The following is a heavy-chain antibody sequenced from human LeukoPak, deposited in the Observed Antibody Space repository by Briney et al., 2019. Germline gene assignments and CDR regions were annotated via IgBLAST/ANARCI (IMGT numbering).Heavy chain of an antibody. D-gene: IGHD6-13*01. Sequence: SETLSLTCAVSGGSISSSNWWSWIRQPPGKGLEWIGTIYYSGSTYYNPSLKSRVTISVDTSKNQFSLKLSSVTAADTAVYYCAYTSSWYYFDYWGQGTLVTVSS. V-gene: IGHV4-4*02. CDR3: AYTSSWYYFDY. CDR2: IYYSGST. J-gene: IGHJ4*02. CDR1: GGSISSSNW.